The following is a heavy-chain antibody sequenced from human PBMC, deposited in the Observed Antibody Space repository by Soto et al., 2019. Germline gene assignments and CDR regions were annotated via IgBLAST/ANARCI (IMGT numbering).Heavy chain of an antibody. V-gene: IGHV1-69*13. J-gene: IGHJ6*04. CDR3: ASGYSKRRTSYYYDGMDV. D-gene: IGHD5-18*01. CDR1: GGTFSSYA. Sequence: SVKVSCKASGGTFSSYAVSWVRQAPGQGLEWMGEIIPIFGTANYAQKVHGRVTITADESTSTAYMELSSLRSEDTAVYYCASGYSKRRTSYYYDGMDVWGKGTTVTVSS. CDR2: IIPIFGTA.